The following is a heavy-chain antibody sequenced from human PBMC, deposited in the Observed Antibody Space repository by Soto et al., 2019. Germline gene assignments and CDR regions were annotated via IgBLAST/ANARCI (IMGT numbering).Heavy chain of an antibody. CDR1: GFTFDDYS. J-gene: IGHJ4*02. Sequence: VQLVQSGGGLVQPGRSLRLSCAASGFTFDDYSMHWVRQAPGKGLEWVSGISWNSGYKGYADSVKGRFTISRDNAKNSLYLQMNSLRAEDTAFFYCAKGRDSTGPDYWGQGTLVTVSS. D-gene: IGHD3-22*01. V-gene: IGHV3-9*01. CDR3: AKGRDSTGPDY. CDR2: ISWNSGYK.